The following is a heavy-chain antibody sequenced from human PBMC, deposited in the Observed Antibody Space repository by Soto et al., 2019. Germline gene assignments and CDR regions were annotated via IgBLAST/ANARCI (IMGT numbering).Heavy chain of an antibody. D-gene: IGHD6-19*01. J-gene: IGHJ5*01. V-gene: IGHV1-18*01. CDR2: IRPHNCDT. CDR1: GYTFTTIR. Sequence: QVQLVQSAAEMGKPGASVKVSCKASGYTFTTIRLSWVRQAPIQGLEWMGWIRPHNCDTQYAQKFQGRVTMTADTSTTTAYMEVRSLRPDDTAVYYCARDRSGWYDFWGQGTLVTVSS. CDR3: ARDRSGWYDF.